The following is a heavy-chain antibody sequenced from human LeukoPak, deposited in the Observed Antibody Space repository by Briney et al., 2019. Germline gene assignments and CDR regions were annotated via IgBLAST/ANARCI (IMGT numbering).Heavy chain of an antibody. J-gene: IGHJ5*02. CDR1: GGSISSSNYY. V-gene: IGHV4-39*01. Sequence: SETLSLTCTVSGGSISSSNYYWGWIRQPPGKGLEWIGTIYYSGTSYYNPSLKSRVTISVDTSKNQFSLKLTSVTAADTAVYYCARSYFTIFGVYNWFDPWGQGTLATVSS. D-gene: IGHD3-3*01. CDR3: ARSYFTIFGVYNWFDP. CDR2: IYYSGTS.